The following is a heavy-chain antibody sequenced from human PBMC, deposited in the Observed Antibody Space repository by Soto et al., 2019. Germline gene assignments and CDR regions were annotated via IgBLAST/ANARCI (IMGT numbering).Heavy chain of an antibody. CDR2: IMPMFGAA. Sequence: ASVKVSCKASGGTFSNYAISWVRQAPGQGLEWMGSIMPMFGAANYAQKFQGTVTITADESTTTVYMELSNLRSEDTAVYFCARGSIAAASYFDYWGQGTLGTVSS. CDR1: GGTFSNYA. CDR3: ARGSIAAASYFDY. V-gene: IGHV1-69*13. J-gene: IGHJ4*02. D-gene: IGHD6-25*01.